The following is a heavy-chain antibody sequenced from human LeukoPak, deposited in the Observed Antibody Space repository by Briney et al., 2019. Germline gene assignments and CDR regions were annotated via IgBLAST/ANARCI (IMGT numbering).Heavy chain of an antibody. Sequence: PSETLSLTCTVSGGSISSSSYYWGWIRQPPGKGLEWIGSIYYSGSTYYNPSLKSRVTISVDTSKNQFSLKLSSVTAADTAVYYCARHYPSEPLLWFGEPLNWFDPWGQGTLVTVSS. CDR2: IYYSGST. CDR3: ARHYPSEPLLWFGEPLNWFDP. CDR1: GGSISSSSYY. D-gene: IGHD3-10*01. V-gene: IGHV4-39*01. J-gene: IGHJ5*02.